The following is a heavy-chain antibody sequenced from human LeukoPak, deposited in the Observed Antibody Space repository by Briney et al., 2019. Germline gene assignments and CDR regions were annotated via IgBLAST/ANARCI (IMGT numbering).Heavy chain of an antibody. J-gene: IGHJ4*02. CDR3: ARGNRYSGRWYEGFDY. D-gene: IGHD6-13*01. CDR1: GYTFTSYD. V-gene: IGHV1-18*04. Sequence: ASVKVSCKASGYTFTSYDVSWVRQAPGQGLEWMGWISAYNGNTNYAQKFRGRVTMTTDTSTSTAYMELGSLRSDDTAVYYCARGNRYSGRWYEGFDYWGQGTLVTVSS. CDR2: ISAYNGNT.